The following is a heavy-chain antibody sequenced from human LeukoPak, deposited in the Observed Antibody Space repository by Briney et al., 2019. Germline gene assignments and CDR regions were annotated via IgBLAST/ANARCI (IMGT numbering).Heavy chain of an antibody. V-gene: IGHV3-30*02. CDR3: AKDYRLWYGYSGYDAFDY. Sequence: GGSLRLSCAASGFTFSSHGMHWVRQAPGKGLEWVAFIRYDGSNKYYADSVKGRFTISRDNSKNTLYLQMNSLRAEDTAVYYCAKDYRLWYGYSGYDAFDYWGQGTLVTVSS. J-gene: IGHJ4*02. CDR2: IRYDGSNK. CDR1: GFTFSSHG. D-gene: IGHD5-12*01.